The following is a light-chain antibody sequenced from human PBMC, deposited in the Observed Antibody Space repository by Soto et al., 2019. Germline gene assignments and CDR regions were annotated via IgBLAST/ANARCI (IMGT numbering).Light chain of an antibody. J-gene: IGKJ1*01. Sequence: EIVFTQSPGTLSLYPGERANLSCRASHSVSGNLAWYQQKPGQAPRLLIYGASARATGIPARFSGSGSGTEFTLTISSLQSGDFAVYYCQQYNNWPPWTFGQGTKVDIK. CDR1: HSVSGN. CDR3: QQYNNWPPWT. CDR2: GAS. V-gene: IGKV3-15*01.